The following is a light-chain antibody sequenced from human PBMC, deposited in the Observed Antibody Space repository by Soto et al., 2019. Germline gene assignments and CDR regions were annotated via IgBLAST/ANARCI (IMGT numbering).Light chain of an antibody. CDR1: SSDVGSYNL. CDR3: CSYAGSSTLWV. Sequence: QSALTQPASVSGSPGQSITLSCTGTSSDVGSYNLVSWYQQHPGKAPKLMIYEVSKRPSGVSNRFSGSKSGNTASLTISGLQAEDEADYYCCSYAGSSTLWVFGGGTQLTVL. J-gene: IGLJ3*02. CDR2: EVS. V-gene: IGLV2-23*02.